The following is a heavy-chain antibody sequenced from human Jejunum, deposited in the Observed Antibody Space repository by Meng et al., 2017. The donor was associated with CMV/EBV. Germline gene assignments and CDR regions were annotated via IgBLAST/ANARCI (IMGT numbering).Heavy chain of an antibody. Sequence: VSGGYFQSYYGRWVRQPPGERREGIGYIYSGGRTAANPSLESRVSMSRDTSNNRVSLTLRSVTAADTAVYYCARDQGTYYFGLDVWGRGTTVTVSS. CDR1: GGYFQSYY. CDR3: ARDQGTYYFGLDV. V-gene: IGHV4-59*01. CDR2: IYSGGRT. J-gene: IGHJ6*02.